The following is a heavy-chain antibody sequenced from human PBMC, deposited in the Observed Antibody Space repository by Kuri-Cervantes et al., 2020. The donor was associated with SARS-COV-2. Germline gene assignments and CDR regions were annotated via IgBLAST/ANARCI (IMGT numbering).Heavy chain of an antibody. D-gene: IGHD2-2*01. V-gene: IGHV1-2*02. J-gene: IGHJ4*02. CDR3: ARDFSGDIVVVPAI. CDR1: GYTFTGYY. CDR2: INPNSGGT. Sequence: ASVKVSCKASGYTFTGYYMHWVRQAPGQGLEWMGWINPNSGGTNYAQKFQGRVTMTRDTSISTAYMELSRLRSDDTAVYCCARDFSGDIVVVPAIWGQGTLVTVSS.